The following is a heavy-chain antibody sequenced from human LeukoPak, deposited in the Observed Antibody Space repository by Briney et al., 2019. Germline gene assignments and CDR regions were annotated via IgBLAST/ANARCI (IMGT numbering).Heavy chain of an antibody. CDR3: ARVVYSGYDFRGAMDV. V-gene: IGHV4-4*07. CDR2: IYTSGST. Sequence: PSETLSLTCTVSGGSISSYYWSWIRQPAGKGLEWLGRIYTSGSTNYNPSLKSRVTMSVDTSKNQFSLKLSSVTAADTAVYYCARVVYSGYDFRGAMDVWGKGTTVTVSS. D-gene: IGHD5-12*01. CDR1: GGSISSYY. J-gene: IGHJ6*03.